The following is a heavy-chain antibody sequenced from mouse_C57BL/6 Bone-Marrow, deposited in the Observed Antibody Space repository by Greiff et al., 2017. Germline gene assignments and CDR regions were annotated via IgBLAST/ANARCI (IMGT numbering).Heavy chain of an antibody. CDR3: ARAHYYGSSGYYFDY. Sequence: QVQLKQSGAELVKAGASVELSCKANGYTFTGYWVGGGKPRPGHCLEWVGGIFPGSGRTNYNEKFKGKATFTADTSSNTAYMQLSSLTTEDSAIYYCARAHYYGSSGYYFDYWGQGTTLTVSS. CDR1: GYTFTGYW. D-gene: IGHD1-1*01. CDR2: IFPGSGRT. V-gene: IGHV1-9*01. J-gene: IGHJ2*01.